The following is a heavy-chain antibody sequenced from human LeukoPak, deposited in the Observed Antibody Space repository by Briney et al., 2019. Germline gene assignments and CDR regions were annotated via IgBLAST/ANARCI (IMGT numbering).Heavy chain of an antibody. CDR3: AKDRIDSGDPNGFDP. CDR2: ISGSGGST. Sequence: GGSLRLSCAASGFTFNSYAMSWVRQAAGKGLEWVSSISGSGGSTYYADSVKGRFTISRDSSKNMLYLQMNILRAEDTAIYYCAKDRIDSGDPNGFDPWGQGTLVTVSS. CDR1: GFTFNSYA. V-gene: IGHV3-23*01. D-gene: IGHD3-10*01. J-gene: IGHJ5*02.